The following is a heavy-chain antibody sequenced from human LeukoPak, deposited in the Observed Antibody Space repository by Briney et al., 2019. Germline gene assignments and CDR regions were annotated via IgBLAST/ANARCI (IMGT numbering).Heavy chain of an antibody. CDR1: GGSFSGYY. Sequence: SETLSLTCAVYGGSFSGYYWSWIRQPPGKGLEWIGEINHSGSTNYNPSLKSRVTISVDTSKNQFSLKLSSVTAADTAVYYCARSAPINWNYVGGGIIDYWGQGTLVTVSS. D-gene: IGHD1-7*01. CDR2: INHSGST. CDR3: ARSAPINWNYVGGGIIDY. J-gene: IGHJ4*02. V-gene: IGHV4-34*01.